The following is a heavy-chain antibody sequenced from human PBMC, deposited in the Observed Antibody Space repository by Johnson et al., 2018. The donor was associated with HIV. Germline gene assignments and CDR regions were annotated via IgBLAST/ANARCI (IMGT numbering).Heavy chain of an antibody. J-gene: IGHJ3*02. CDR3: AREAGAFDI. Sequence: QVQLVESGGRVVQPGRSLRLSCATSGFTFSSYGMHWVRQAPGKGLEWVAVISFDGSNKYYAESVKGRFTISRDNSKNTLYLQMNTRRAEDTAVYYCAREAGAFDIWGQGTTVTVSS. CDR1: GFTFSSYG. V-gene: IGHV3-33*08. CDR2: ISFDGSNK.